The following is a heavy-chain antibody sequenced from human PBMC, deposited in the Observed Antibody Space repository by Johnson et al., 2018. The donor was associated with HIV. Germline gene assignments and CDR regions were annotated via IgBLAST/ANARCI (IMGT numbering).Heavy chain of an antibody. D-gene: IGHD1-26*01. Sequence: VQLVESGGGVVRPGGSLRLSCAASGFTFSSYAMSWVRQAPGKGLEWVSDISGSGGNTYYADSVKGRFTFSRDNSKNTVYLQVNSLSDEDTAVYYCAKNNEGWGLLPVDAFDVWGQGTSITVSS. J-gene: IGHJ3*01. CDR1: GFTFSSYA. V-gene: IGHV3-23*04. CDR2: ISGSGGNT. CDR3: AKNNEGWGLLPVDAFDV.